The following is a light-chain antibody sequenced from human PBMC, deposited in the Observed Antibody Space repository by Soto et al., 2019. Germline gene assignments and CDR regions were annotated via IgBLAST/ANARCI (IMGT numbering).Light chain of an antibody. CDR1: QSVHSN. V-gene: IGKV3-15*01. CDR2: GAS. CDR3: QKYNSAPQT. J-gene: IGKJ1*01. Sequence: EIVMTQSPATLSVSPGERATLSCRASQSVHSNLAWYQQKPGQAPRLLIYGASTRATGVPARFSGSGSGTDFTLTISSLQPEDVATYYCQKYNSAPQTFGQGTKVEI.